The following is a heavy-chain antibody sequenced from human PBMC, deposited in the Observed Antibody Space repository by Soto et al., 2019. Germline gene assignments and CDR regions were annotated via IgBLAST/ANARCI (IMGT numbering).Heavy chain of an antibody. CDR3: AIHLLYYGILTGSKYYYYYYGMDV. J-gene: IGHJ6*02. CDR1: GFTFSSYA. Sequence: PGGSLRLSCAASGFTFSSYAMHWVRQAPGKGLEWVAVISYDGSNKYYADSVKGRFTISRDNSKNTLYLQMNSLRAEDTAVYYCAIHLLYYGILTGSKYYYYYYGMDVWGQGTTVTVSS. D-gene: IGHD3-9*01. CDR2: ISYDGSNK. V-gene: IGHV3-30-3*01.